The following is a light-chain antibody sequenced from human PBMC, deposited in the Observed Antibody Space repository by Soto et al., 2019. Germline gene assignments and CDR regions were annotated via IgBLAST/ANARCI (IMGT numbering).Light chain of an antibody. CDR2: GAS. CDR1: QSVSSSY. Sequence: EIVLAQSPGTLSLSPGERATLSCLASQSVSSSYLAWYQQKPGQAPRLLIYGASSRATGIPVRFSGSGSGTEFTLTISSLQSEDFAVYYCQQYNNWPPWTFGQGTKVDI. CDR3: QQYNNWPPWT. J-gene: IGKJ1*01. V-gene: IGKV3-20*01.